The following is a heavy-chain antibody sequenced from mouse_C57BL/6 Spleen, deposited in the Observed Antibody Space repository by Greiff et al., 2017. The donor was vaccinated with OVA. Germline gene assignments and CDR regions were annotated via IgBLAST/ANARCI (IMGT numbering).Heavy chain of an antibody. V-gene: IGHV3-6*01. CDR3: ARIYYDYDEFAY. CDR2: ISYDGSN. Sequence: EVKLVESGPGLVKPSQSLSLTCSVTGYSIPSGYYWNWIRQFPGNKLEWMGYISYDGSNNYNPSLKNRISITRDTSKNQFFLKLNSVTTEDTATYYCARIYYDYDEFAYWGQGTLVTVSA. CDR1: GYSIPSGYY. J-gene: IGHJ3*01. D-gene: IGHD2-4*01.